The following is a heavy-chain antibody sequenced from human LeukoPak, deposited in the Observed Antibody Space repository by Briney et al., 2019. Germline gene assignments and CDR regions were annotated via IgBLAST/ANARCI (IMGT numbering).Heavy chain of an antibody. D-gene: IGHD2-21*01. CDR1: GYTFTGYY. Sequence: ASVKVPCKASGYTFTGYYMHWVRQAPGQGLEWMGWINPNSGGTNYAQKFQGRVTMTRDTSISTAYMELSRLRSDDTAVYYCARDNGVNYYYYYMDVWGKGTTVTVSS. V-gene: IGHV1-2*02. J-gene: IGHJ6*03. CDR2: INPNSGGT. CDR3: ARDNGVNYYYYYMDV.